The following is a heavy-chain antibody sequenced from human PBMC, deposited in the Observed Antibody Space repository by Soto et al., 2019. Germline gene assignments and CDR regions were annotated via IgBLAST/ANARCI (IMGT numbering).Heavy chain of an antibody. V-gene: IGHV4-4*07. CDR1: GASISGFY. Sequence: ETLSLTCTVSGASISGFYWSWIRKSAGKGLEWIGRIYATGTTDYNPSLKSRVMMSVDTSKKQFSLKLRSVTAADTAVYYCARDGTKTLRDWFDPWGQGISVTVSS. CDR2: IYATGTT. J-gene: IGHJ5*02. D-gene: IGHD1-1*01. CDR3: ARDGTKTLRDWFDP.